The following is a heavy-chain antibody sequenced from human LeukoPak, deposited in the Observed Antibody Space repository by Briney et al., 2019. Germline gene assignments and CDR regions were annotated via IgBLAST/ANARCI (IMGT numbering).Heavy chain of an antibody. D-gene: IGHD1-26*01. CDR2: IRYDGSNK. CDR3: ARAYSGTYRAGDY. Sequence: GGSLRLSCATSGFTFSSYGMHWVRQAPGKGLEWVAFIRYDGSNKYYADSVKGRFTISRDNAKNSLYLQMTSLRAEDTAVYFCARAYSGTYRAGDYWGQGTLVTVS. CDR1: GFTFSSYG. J-gene: IGHJ4*02. V-gene: IGHV3-30*02.